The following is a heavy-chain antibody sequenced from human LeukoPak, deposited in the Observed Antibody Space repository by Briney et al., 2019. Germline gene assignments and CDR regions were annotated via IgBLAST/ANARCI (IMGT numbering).Heavy chain of an antibody. CDR3: AKDHSFWQDYYDSSGYTFDY. CDR1: GFTFSSYA. J-gene: IGHJ4*02. V-gene: IGHV3-23*01. Sequence: PGGSLRLSCAASGFTFSSYAMSWVRHAPGKGLEWVSAISGSGGSTYYADSVKGRFTISRDNSKNTLYLQMNSLRAEDTAVYYCAKDHSFWQDYYDSSGYTFDYWGQGTLVTVSS. D-gene: IGHD3-22*01. CDR2: ISGSGGST.